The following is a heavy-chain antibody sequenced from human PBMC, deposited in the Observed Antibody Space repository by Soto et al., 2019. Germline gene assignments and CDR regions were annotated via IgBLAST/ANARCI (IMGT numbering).Heavy chain of an antibody. CDR2: IHSDGSST. J-gene: IGHJ3*01. Sequence: EVQLVESGGGLVQPGGSLRLSCVASDFTFSDYWMHWVRQVPGKGLVWVSRIHSDGSSTTYADSVKGRFTMSRDNAKNTLYLQMASLRVEDTAVYYCARGDVGPFDLWGQGTMVTVSS. V-gene: IGHV3-74*03. D-gene: IGHD1-26*01. CDR1: DFTFSDYW. CDR3: ARGDVGPFDL.